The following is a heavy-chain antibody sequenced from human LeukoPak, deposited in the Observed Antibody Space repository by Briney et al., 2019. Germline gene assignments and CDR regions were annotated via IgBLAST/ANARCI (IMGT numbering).Heavy chain of an antibody. CDR1: GYTLTELS. CDR3: ARRYYDSSGSNAFDI. D-gene: IGHD3-22*01. J-gene: IGHJ3*02. V-gene: IGHV1-24*01. Sequence: ASVKVSCKVSGYTLTELSMHWVRQAPGKGLEWMGGFDPEDGETIYAQKFQGRVTMTEDTSTDTAYMELSSLRSEDTAVYYCARRYYDSSGSNAFDIWGQGTMVTVSS. CDR2: FDPEDGET.